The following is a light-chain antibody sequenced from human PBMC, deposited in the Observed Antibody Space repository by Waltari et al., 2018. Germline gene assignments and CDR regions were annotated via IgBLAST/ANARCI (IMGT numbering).Light chain of an antibody. J-gene: IGKJ1*01. CDR3: QQFNNWAPWT. CDR2: DAS. V-gene: IGKV3-11*01. CDR1: ESVDTY. Sequence: EIVLTQSPATVSLSPGERATLSCRASESVDTYLAWYQQKPGQPPRLLIYDASNRAPGIPARFSGSGSGTDFTLTISSLQSEDFAVYYCQQFNNWAPWTFGQGTKVEIK.